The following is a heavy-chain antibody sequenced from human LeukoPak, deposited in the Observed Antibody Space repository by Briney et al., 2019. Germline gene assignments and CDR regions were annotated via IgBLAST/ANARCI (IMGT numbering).Heavy chain of an antibody. J-gene: IGHJ4*02. CDR3: VRDRELNY. CDR2: IYNSGST. D-gene: IGHD1-7*01. CDR1: GGSISSGDYY. Sequence: SETLSLTCTVSGGSISSGDYYWSWIRQPPGKGLEWIGYIYNSGSTSYNPSLKSRATISADTSKNQFSLKLSSVTAADTAVYYCVRDRELNYWGQGTLVTVSS. V-gene: IGHV4-61*08.